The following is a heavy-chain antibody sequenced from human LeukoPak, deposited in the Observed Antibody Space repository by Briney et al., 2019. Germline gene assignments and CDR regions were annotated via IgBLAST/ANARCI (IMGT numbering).Heavy chain of an antibody. D-gene: IGHD3-22*01. CDR3: STYYYDTKGGRLNY. CDR2: ISSSSSYI. Sequence: GSLSLSCAAPGFTFSSYSMNWVRQAPGKGLEWVSSISSSSSYIYYADSVKGRFTISRDDSKNTLYLQMNSLKTEDTAVYYCSTYYYDTKGGRLNYWGQGTLVTVSS. J-gene: IGHJ4*02. CDR1: GFTFSSYS. V-gene: IGHV3-21*03.